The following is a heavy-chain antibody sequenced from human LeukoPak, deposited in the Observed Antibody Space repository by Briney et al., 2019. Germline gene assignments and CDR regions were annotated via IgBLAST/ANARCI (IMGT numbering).Heavy chain of an antibody. CDR3: ARAGGWVTYDAFDI. CDR1: GFTFSSYG. D-gene: IGHD2-21*02. J-gene: IGHJ3*02. CDR2: ISSSGSTI. V-gene: IGHV3-11*01. Sequence: GGSLRLSCAASGFTFSSYGMSWIRQAPGKGLEWVSYISSSGSTIYYADSVKGRFTISRDNAKNSLYLQMNSLRAEDTAVYYCARAGGWVTYDAFDIWGQGTMVTVSS.